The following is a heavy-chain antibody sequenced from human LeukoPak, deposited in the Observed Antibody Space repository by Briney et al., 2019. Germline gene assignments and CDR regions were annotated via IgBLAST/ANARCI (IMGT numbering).Heavy chain of an antibody. CDR3: TRAKGYYCDSGATLTMWFDP. D-gene: IGHD3-22*01. V-gene: IGHV4-59*11. CDR1: GDSISSLY. Sequence: SETLSLTCTVSGDSISSLYWSWIRQPPGKGLEWIGYIYYSGNTKYNPSLKSRVTISVDTSKNQFSLNLTSATAADTAGNYYTRAKGYYCDSGATLTMWFDPWGQGTLVTVSS. J-gene: IGHJ5*02. CDR2: IYYSGNT.